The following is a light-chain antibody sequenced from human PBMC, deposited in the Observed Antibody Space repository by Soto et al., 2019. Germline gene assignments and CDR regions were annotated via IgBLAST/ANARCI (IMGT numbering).Light chain of an antibody. CDR3: QQYGNSLIT. V-gene: IGKV3-15*01. J-gene: IGKJ5*01. CDR1: QSVSSN. Sequence: EIVMTQSPATLSVSPGGRATLSCRASQSVSSNLAWYQQKPGQAPRLLIYGASTRATGIPDRFSGSGSGTDFTLTISRLEPEDFAVYYCQQYGNSLITFGQGTRLEIK. CDR2: GAS.